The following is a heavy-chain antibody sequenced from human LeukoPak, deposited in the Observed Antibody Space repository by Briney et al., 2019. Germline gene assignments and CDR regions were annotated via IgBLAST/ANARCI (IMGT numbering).Heavy chain of an antibody. Sequence: GSLRLSCAASGFTFSSYGMHWVRQAPGKGLEWVAVISYDGSNKYYADSVKGRFTISRDNSKNTLYLQMNSLRAEDTAVYYCARSSFVGAPFDYWGQGTLVTVSS. CDR1: GFTFSSYG. CDR3: ARSSFVGAPFDY. V-gene: IGHV3-30*03. CDR2: ISYDGSNK. J-gene: IGHJ4*02. D-gene: IGHD1-26*01.